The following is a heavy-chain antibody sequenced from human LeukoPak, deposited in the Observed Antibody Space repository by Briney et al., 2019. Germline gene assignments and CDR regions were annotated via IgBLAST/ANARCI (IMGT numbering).Heavy chain of an antibody. Sequence: ASVKVSCKASGYTFTGYYMHWVRQAPGQGLEWMGWINPNSGGTNYAQKFQGRVTMTRDTSISTAYMELSRLRSDDTAVYYCARAFTMVRGVIIIGYWGQGTLVTVSS. V-gene: IGHV1-2*02. CDR1: GYTFTGYY. CDR3: ARAFTMVRGVIIIGY. CDR2: INPNSGGT. D-gene: IGHD3-10*01. J-gene: IGHJ4*02.